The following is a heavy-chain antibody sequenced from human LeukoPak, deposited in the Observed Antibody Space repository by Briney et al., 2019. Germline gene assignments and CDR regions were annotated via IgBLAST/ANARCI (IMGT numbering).Heavy chain of an antibody. CDR1: GYTFTSYD. J-gene: IGHJ6*02. Sequence: ASVKVSCKASGYTFTSYDINWVRQATGQGLEWMGWMNPNSGNTGYAQKFQGRVTMTRNTSISTAYMELSSLRSEDTAVYYCARGPGYGGNSGYGMDVWGQGTTVTVSS. D-gene: IGHD4-23*01. CDR2: MNPNSGNT. CDR3: ARGPGYGGNSGYGMDV. V-gene: IGHV1-8*01.